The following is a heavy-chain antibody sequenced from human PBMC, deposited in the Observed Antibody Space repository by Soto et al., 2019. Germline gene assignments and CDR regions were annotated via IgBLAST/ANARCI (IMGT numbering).Heavy chain of an antibody. V-gene: IGHV4-59*01. CDR2: IYYTVST. CDR1: GGSISSYY. Sequence: SETLSLTCTVSGGSISSYYWSWIRQPPGKGLERIGYIYYTVSTNYNPSLKSRVTISVDTSKNQFSLKMSSVSAADTALYYCARDVSTGTTNNWFDPWSQGTLVSVSS. CDR3: ARDVSTGTTNNWFDP. J-gene: IGHJ5*01. D-gene: IGHD4-17*01.